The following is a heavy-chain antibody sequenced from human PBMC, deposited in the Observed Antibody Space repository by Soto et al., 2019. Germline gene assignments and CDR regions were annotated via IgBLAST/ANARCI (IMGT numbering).Heavy chain of an antibody. CDR2: IYYSGST. CDR1: GGSISSYY. D-gene: IGHD6-13*01. J-gene: IGHJ6*02. Sequence: SETLSLTCTVSGGSISSYYWSWIRQPPGKGLERIGYIYYSGSTYYNPSLKSRVTISVDTSKNQFSLKLSSVTAADTAVYYCARRNSSSWYKSRYYYGMDVWGQGTTVTVSS. CDR3: ARRNSSSWYKSRYYYGMDV. V-gene: IGHV4-59*04.